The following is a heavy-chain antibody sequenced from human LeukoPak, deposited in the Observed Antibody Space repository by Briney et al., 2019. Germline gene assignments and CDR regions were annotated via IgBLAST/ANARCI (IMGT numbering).Heavy chain of an antibody. J-gene: IGHJ4*02. CDR1: GFSVSNKY. CDR3: AGGQMFTSGGFDD. CDR2: IYTGGDT. V-gene: IGHV3-53*01. D-gene: IGHD6-19*01. Sequence: SGGSLRLSCAASGFSVSNKYMSWVRQAPGKGLEWVSVIYTGGDTYYADSVRGRFTISRDNSKNTGNLQMNSLRAEDTALYYCAGGQMFTSGGFDDWGQGTLVTVSS.